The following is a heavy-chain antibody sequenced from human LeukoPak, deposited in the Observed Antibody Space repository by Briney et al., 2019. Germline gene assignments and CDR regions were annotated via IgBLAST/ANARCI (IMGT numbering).Heavy chain of an antibody. V-gene: IGHV3-21*01. CDR1: GFTFSSYS. CDR2: ISSSSSYI. CDR3: ARDGSGGTSEG. Sequence: PGGSLRLSCAASGFTFSSYSMTWVRQAPGKGLEWVSSISSSSSYIYYADSVKGRFTISRDNAKNSLYLQMNSLRAEDTAAYYCARDGSGGTSEGWGQGTLVTVSS. J-gene: IGHJ4*02. D-gene: IGHD3-10*01.